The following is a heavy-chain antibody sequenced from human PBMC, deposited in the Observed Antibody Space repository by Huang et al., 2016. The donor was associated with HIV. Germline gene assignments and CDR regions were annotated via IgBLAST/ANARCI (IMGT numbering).Heavy chain of an antibody. V-gene: IGHV1-8*01. D-gene: IGHD3-10*01. J-gene: IGHJ6*02. Sequence: QVQLVQSGAELKEPGASVKVSCKTSEYTFTSYDINWGRQATGQGLEWMGWMNPNTGNTGDAQKFQGRVTMTRNTSISTAAMELSSLRSEDTAVYYCARGRYSLMGRGVMAFGLDVWGQGTTVTVSS. CDR2: MNPNTGNT. CDR3: ARGRYSLMGRGVMAFGLDV. CDR1: EYTFTSYD.